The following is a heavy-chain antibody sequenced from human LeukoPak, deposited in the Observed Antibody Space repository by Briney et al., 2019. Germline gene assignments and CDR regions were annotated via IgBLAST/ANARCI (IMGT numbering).Heavy chain of an antibody. V-gene: IGHV4-61*08. CDR2: IYYSGST. J-gene: IGHJ4*02. D-gene: IGHD2-15*01. CDR1: GGSISSGDYY. Sequence: SETLSLTCSVSGGSISSGDYYWSWIRQPPGKGLEWIGYIYYSGSTNYNPSLKSRVTISVDTSKNQFSLKLSSVTAADTAIYYCARAVLSYCSGGSCPYFDYWGQGTLVTVSS. CDR3: ARAVLSYCSGGSCPYFDY.